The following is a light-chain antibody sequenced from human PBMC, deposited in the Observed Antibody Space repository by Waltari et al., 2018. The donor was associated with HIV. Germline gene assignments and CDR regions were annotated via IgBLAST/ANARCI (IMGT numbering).Light chain of an antibody. CDR2: LGS. V-gene: IGKV2-28*01. CDR3: MQAVQTPYT. CDR1: QSLLHSNGYTY. Sequence: DIVMPQSPLSLPVPPGEPASISCRSSQSLLHSNGYTYLDWYLQRPGQSPQLLIYLGSNRASGVPDRFSGSGSGTDFTLKISRLEAEDVGVYYCMQAVQTPYTFGQGTKLEIK. J-gene: IGKJ2*01.